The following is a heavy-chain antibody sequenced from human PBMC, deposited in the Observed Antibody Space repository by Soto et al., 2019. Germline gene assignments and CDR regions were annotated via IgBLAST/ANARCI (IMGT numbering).Heavy chain of an antibody. CDR1: GASISSSGLY. J-gene: IGHJ4*02. CDR2: IHPSGNI. D-gene: IGHD2-2*03. V-gene: IGHV4-31*03. CDR3: ARGMDMAKLGY. Sequence: SETLSLTCTVSGASISSSGLYWHWIRQHPGKGLEWIGAIHPSGNIYYNPSLKSRITMSPDTSNNQFSLRLNSVAAADMAVYYCARGMDMAKLGYWGPGTLVTVSS.